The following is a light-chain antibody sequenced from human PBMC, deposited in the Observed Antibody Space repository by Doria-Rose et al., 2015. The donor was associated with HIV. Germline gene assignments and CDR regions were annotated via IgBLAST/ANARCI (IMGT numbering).Light chain of an antibody. J-gene: IGKJ1*01. Sequence: EIVMTQSPGTPSLSPGERATLSRRASQSFSSTYLAWYQQKPGQAPSLLIYDGSTRATGITDRFSASGSGTDITLTINRLEPEDFALYYCHQYGTSWTFGQGTKVEI. CDR2: DGS. CDR3: HQYGTSWT. V-gene: IGKV3-20*01. CDR1: QSFSSTY.